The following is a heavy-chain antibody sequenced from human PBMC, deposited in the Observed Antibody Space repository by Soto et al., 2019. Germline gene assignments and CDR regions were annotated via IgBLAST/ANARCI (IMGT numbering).Heavy chain of an antibody. V-gene: IGHV4-59*01. J-gene: IGHJ3*02. Sequence: PSETLSLTCTVSGGSISSYYWTWIRQPPGKGLEWIGYIYYSGSTNYNPSLKSRVTISVDTSKNQFSLKLSSLTAADTAVYYCAKKDGHAFDTRRQGTMVTVAS. CDR1: GGSISSYY. CDR3: AKKDGHAFDT. D-gene: IGHD2-8*01. CDR2: IYYSGST.